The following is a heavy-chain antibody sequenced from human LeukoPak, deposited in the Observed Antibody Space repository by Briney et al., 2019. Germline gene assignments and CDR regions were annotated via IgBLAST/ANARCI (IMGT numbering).Heavy chain of an antibody. V-gene: IGHV3-48*01. Sequence: GGSLRLSCAASGFTFSNYNMNWVRQAPGKGLEWVSYISSGSITIYYADSVKGRFTISRDNAKNSLYLQMNSLRAEDTAVYYCAYGGYYFNYWGQGTLVTVSS. J-gene: IGHJ4*02. CDR3: AYGGYYFNY. D-gene: IGHD3-16*01. CDR1: GFTFSNYN. CDR2: ISSGSITI.